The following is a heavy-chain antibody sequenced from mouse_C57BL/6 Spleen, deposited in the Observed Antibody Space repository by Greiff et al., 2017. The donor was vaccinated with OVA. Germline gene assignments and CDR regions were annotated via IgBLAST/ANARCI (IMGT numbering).Heavy chain of an antibody. CDR3: ARDALYAYYFDY. CDR1: GFTFSSYA. Sequence: EVKLVESGGGLVKPGGSLKLSCAASGFTFSSYAMSWVRQTPEKRLEWVATISDGGSYTYYPDNVKGRFTISRDNAKNNLYLQMSHLKSEDTAMYYCARDALYAYYFDYWGQGTTLTVSS. J-gene: IGHJ2*01. V-gene: IGHV5-4*01. D-gene: IGHD1-1*01. CDR2: ISDGGSYT.